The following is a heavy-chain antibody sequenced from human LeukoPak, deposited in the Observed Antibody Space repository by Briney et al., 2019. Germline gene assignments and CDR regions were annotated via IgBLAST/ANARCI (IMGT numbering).Heavy chain of an antibody. CDR3: ARHPTYYDILTGYEYNWFDP. CDR2: IYSGGST. D-gene: IGHD3-9*01. Sequence: GGSLRLSCAASGFTVSSNYMSWVRQAPGKGLEWVSVIYSGGSTYYADSVKGRFTISRDNSKNTLYLQMNSLRAEDTAVYYCARHPTYYDILTGYEYNWFDPWGQGTLVTVSS. J-gene: IGHJ5*02. V-gene: IGHV3-66*04. CDR1: GFTVSSNY.